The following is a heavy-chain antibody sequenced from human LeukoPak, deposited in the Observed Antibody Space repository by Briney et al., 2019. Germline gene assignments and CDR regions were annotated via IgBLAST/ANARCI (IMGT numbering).Heavy chain of an antibody. CDR2: ISAYNGNT. CDR3: ASSSSGWSFDY. J-gene: IGHJ4*02. D-gene: IGHD6-19*01. CDR1: GYTFTSYG. V-gene: IGHV1-18*01. Sequence: ASVNVSCKASGYTFTSYGISWVRQAPGQGLEWMGWISAYNGNTNYAQKLQGRVTMTTDTSTSTAYMELRSLRSDDTAVYYCASSSSGWSFDYWGQGTLVTVSS.